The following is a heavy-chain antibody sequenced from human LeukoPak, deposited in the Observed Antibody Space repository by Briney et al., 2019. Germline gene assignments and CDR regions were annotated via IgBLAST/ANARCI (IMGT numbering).Heavy chain of an antibody. CDR3: ARDWDPYYYGSGPFDY. J-gene: IGHJ4*02. V-gene: IGHV4-59*01. CDR2: IYYNGRT. CDR1: VGSISSYY. Sequence: SETLSLTCTVSVGSISSYYWSWIREPTGKGLEWIGYIYYNGRTNYNPSLKSRVTISVDTSKNPFYLTLSSVTAADTAVYYCARDWDPYYYGSGPFDYWGQGTLVTVSS. D-gene: IGHD3-10*01.